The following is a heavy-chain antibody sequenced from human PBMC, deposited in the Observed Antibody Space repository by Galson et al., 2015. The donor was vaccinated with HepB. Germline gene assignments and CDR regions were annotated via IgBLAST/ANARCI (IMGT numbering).Heavy chain of an antibody. CDR2: ISNDGSFD. J-gene: IGHJ4*02. D-gene: IGHD6-13*01. CDR1: GFTFSGYG. CDR3: GRSRAGSSWYSVDY. Sequence: SLRLSCAASGFTFSGYGMQWVRQAPGKGLEWVAVISNDGSFDYSADSGKGRVTISRANSKNTLFLLINSLRVEDSALYFCGRSRAGSSWYSVDYWGQGTLVTVSS. V-gene: IGHV3-30*03.